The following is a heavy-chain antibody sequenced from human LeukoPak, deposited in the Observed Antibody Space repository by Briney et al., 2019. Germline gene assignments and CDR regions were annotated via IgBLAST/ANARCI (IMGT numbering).Heavy chain of an antibody. CDR1: GYTFTSYG. D-gene: IGHD3-22*01. CDR2: ISAYNGNT. V-gene: IGHV1-18*01. Sequence: ASVKVSCKASGYTFTSYGISWVRQAPGQGLEWMGWISAYNGNTNYAQKLQGRVTMTTDTSTSTAYMELRSLRSDDTAAYYCARDLGYYYDSSGLVSGPKRGSNYWGQGTLVTVSS. J-gene: IGHJ4*02. CDR3: ARDLGYYYDSSGLVSGPKRGSNY.